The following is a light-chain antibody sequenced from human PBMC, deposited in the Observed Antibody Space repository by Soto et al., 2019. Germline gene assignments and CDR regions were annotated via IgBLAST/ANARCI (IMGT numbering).Light chain of an antibody. CDR2: AAS. CDR1: QSISSY. J-gene: IGKJ1*01. CDR3: QQSYSTPWT. V-gene: IGKV1-39*01. Sequence: DIQRTQAPSALSASVGDRVTITCRASQSISSYLNWYQQKPGKAPKLLIYAASSLQSGVPSRFSGSGSGTDFTRTVISLQPEDFATYYCQQSYSTPWTFGQGTKVEIK.